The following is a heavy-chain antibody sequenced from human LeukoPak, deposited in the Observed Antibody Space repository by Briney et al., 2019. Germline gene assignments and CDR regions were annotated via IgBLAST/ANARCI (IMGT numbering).Heavy chain of an antibody. CDR3: AREISGEARSITV. J-gene: IGHJ4*02. CDR1: GYTFTGYY. D-gene: IGHD3-3*01. V-gene: IGHV1-2*02. CDR2: INPNSGGT. Sequence: ASVKVSCKASGYTFTGYYMHWVRQAPGQGLEWMGWINPNSGGTNYAQKFQGRVTMTRDTSISTAYMEPSRLRSDDTAVYYCAREISGEARSITVWGQGTLVTVSS.